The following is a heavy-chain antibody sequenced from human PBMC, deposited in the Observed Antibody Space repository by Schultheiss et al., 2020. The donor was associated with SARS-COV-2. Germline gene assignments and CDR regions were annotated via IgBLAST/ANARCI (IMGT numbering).Heavy chain of an antibody. D-gene: IGHD3-22*01. CDR3: ARVIDSSGPPFVY. J-gene: IGHJ4*02. Sequence: SLKISCAASGFTFSNAWMSWVRQAPGKGLEWVSGISWNSGSIGYADSVKGRFTISRDNSKNTLYLQMNSLRAEDTAVYYYARVIDSSGPPFVYWGQGTLVTVSS. CDR2: ISWNSGSI. CDR1: GFTFSNAW. V-gene: IGHV3-9*01.